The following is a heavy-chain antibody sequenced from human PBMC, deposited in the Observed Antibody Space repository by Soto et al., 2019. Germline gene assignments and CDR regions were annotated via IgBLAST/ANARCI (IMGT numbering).Heavy chain of an antibody. J-gene: IGHJ6*02. Sequence: GGSLRLSCAASGFTFSTYWMNWVRQAPGKGLEWVANIKQDGSEKYYVDSVKGRFAISRDNAKDSLFLQMNNLRAEDTAVYYCVRDWSTFWGMDVWGQGTTVTVSS. CDR1: GFTFSTYW. V-gene: IGHV3-7*01. CDR2: IKQDGSEK. CDR3: VRDWSTFWGMDV.